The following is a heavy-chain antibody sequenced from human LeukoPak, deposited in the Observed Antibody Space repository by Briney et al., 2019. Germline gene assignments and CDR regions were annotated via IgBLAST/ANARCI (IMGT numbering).Heavy chain of an antibody. CDR1: GFTFSNYW. Sequence: GGSLRLSCAASGFTFSNYWVHWVRHAPGKGLVWVSRINPDGGRISYADSVQGRFTISRDNSKNTLYLQMNSLTAEDTAVYYCAKDRSGSYSQGLDYWGQGTLVTVSS. J-gene: IGHJ4*02. CDR2: INPDGGRI. D-gene: IGHD1-26*01. CDR3: AKDRSGSYSQGLDY. V-gene: IGHV3-74*01.